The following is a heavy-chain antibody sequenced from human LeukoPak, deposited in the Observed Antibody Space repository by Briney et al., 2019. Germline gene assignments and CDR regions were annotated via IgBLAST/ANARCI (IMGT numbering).Heavy chain of an antibody. CDR3: ARDGDIAAAGPVGY. CDR2: MNPNSGNT. V-gene: IGHV1-8*01. Sequence: GASVKVSCKASGYTFTSYDINWVRQATGQGLEWMGWMNPNSGNTGYAQKFQGRVTMTRNTSISTAYMELSSLRSEDTAVYYCARDGDIAAAGPVGYWGQGTLVTVSS. D-gene: IGHD6-13*01. J-gene: IGHJ4*02. CDR1: GYTFTSYD.